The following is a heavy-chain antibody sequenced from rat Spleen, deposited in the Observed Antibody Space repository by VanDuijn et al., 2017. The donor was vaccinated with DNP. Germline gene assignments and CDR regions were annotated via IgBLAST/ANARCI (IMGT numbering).Heavy chain of an antibody. J-gene: IGHJ2*01. CDR3: IRWNSGHFDY. CDR1: GFTFRDYY. CDR2: IGSDGYAP. D-gene: IGHD4-3*01. Sequence: EVQLVESVGGLVQPGRALKRSCAASGFTFRDYYMAWVRQAPTKGLEWVAHIGSDGYAPYYGDSVKGRFTISRDNAKSTLYLQMNSLRSEDMATYYCIRWNSGHFDYWGQGVMVTVSS. V-gene: IGHV5-22*01.